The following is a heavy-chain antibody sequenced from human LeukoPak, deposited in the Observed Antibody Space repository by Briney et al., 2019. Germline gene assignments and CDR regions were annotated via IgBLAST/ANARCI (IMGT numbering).Heavy chain of an antibody. CDR2: ISSDSSTI. Sequence: GGSLRLSCAASGFTFSSYSMNWVRQAPGKGLKWISYISSDSSTIYYADSVKGRFTISRDNSKNTLYLQMNSLRAEDTAVYYCAKETDYYGSGMTGYDYWGQGTLVTVSS. CDR3: AKETDYYGSGMTGYDY. D-gene: IGHD3-10*01. CDR1: GFTFSSYS. V-gene: IGHV3-48*01. J-gene: IGHJ4*02.